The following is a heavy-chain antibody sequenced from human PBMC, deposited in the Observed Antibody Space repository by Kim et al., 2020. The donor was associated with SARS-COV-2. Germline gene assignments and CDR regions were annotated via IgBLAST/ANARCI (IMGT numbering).Heavy chain of an antibody. Sequence: GGSLRLSCAASGFTFSSYAMHWVRQAPGKGLEWVAVISYDGSNKYYADSVKGRFTISRDNSKNTLYLQMNSLRAEDTAVYYCAELGSTVTRQEGPRSYGMDVWGQGTTVTVSS. CDR3: AELGSTVTRQEGPRSYGMDV. J-gene: IGHJ6*02. CDR2: ISYDGSNK. V-gene: IGHV3-30-3*01. CDR1: GFTFSSYA. D-gene: IGHD4-17*01.